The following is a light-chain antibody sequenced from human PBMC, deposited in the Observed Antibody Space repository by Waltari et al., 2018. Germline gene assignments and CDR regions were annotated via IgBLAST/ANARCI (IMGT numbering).Light chain of an antibody. J-gene: IGKJ2*01. CDR3: QQYNSYSYT. CDR2: KAS. Sequence: DIQMTQSPSTLSAAAGARVTITCRASQSSSSWLAWYQQKPGKAPKLLIYKASSLESGVPSRFSGSGSGTEFTLTISSLQPDDFATYYCQQYNSYSYTFGQGTKLEIK. CDR1: QSSSSW. V-gene: IGKV1-5*03.